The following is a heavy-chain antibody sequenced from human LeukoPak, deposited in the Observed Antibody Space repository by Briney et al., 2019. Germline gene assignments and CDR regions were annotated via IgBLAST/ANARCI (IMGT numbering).Heavy chain of an antibody. Sequence: SETLSLTCTVSGDSISNDYWSWIRQSPGKGLEWIGYIYYSGGTRYKPSLQSRVTISIDRSKNHFSRKLTSLSAADTAVYYCARPLDYDSSGDPDTFNAWGQGTMVAVSS. J-gene: IGHJ3*01. CDR1: GDSISNDY. D-gene: IGHD3-22*01. V-gene: IGHV4-59*01. CDR3: ARPLDYDSSGDPDTFNA. CDR2: IYYSGGT.